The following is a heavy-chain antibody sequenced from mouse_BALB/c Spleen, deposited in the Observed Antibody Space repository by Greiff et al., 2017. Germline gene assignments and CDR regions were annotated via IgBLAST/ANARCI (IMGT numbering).Heavy chain of an antibody. CDR1: GYTFSSYW. CDR3: ARSGYDYDWFAY. CDR2: ILPGSGST. J-gene: IGHJ3*01. Sequence: QLQQSGAELMKPGASVKISCKATGYTFSSYWIEWVKQRPGHGLEWIGEILPGSGSTNYNEKFKGKATFTADTSSNTAYMQLSSLTSEDSAVYYCARSGYDYDWFAYWGQGTLVTVSA. D-gene: IGHD2-4*01. V-gene: IGHV1-9*01.